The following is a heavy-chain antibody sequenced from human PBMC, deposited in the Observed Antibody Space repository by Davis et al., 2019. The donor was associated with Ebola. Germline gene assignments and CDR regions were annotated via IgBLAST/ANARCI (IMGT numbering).Heavy chain of an antibody. CDR3: ARELPNWGLDS. Sequence: SETLSLTCAVSGGSMSRYYWSWIRQPPGKGLEWVGCIQNSGSPIYNPSLKSRVTLSVDRSTNQFSLKLTSVTAADTAVYYCARELPNWGLDSWGQGTLVTVSS. CDR1: GGSMSRYY. D-gene: IGHD7-27*01. V-gene: IGHV4-4*09. CDR2: IQNSGSP. J-gene: IGHJ4*02.